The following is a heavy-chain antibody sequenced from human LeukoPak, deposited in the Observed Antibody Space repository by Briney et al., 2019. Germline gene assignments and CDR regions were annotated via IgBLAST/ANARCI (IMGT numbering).Heavy chain of an antibody. CDR3: AKGDYYGSGSFFKNGMDV. Sequence: GGSLRLSCAASGFTFSSHAMSWVRQAPGKGLERVSAVTASAGNTYYADSVKGRFTISRDNSKNTLYLQVTSLRAEDTAVYYCAKGDYYGSGSFFKNGMDVWGQGTTVTVSS. CDR2: VTASAGNT. J-gene: IGHJ6*02. V-gene: IGHV3-23*01. D-gene: IGHD3-10*01. CDR1: GFTFSSHA.